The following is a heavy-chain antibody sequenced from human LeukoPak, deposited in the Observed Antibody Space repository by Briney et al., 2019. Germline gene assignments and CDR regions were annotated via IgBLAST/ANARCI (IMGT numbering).Heavy chain of an antibody. CDR2: ISGSGDST. CDR1: GFNFSSYA. V-gene: IGHV3-23*01. CDR3: AKIPFNDILYYFDY. J-gene: IGHJ4*02. D-gene: IGHD3-9*01. Sequence: GGSLRLSCTASGFNFSSYAMTWVRQAPGKGLEWVSAISGSGDSTCYVDSVEGRFTISRDNSKNTLYLQMNSLRAEDTAVYYCAKIPFNDILYYFDYWGQGTLVTVSS.